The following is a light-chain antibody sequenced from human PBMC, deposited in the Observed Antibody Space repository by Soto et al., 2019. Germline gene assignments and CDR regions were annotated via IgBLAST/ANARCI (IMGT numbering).Light chain of an antibody. CDR2: EVS. Sequence: QSALTQPASVSGSPGQSITISCTGTSSDVGGYNYVSWYQQHPGNAPKLMIYEVSNRPSGVSNRFSGSRSGNTASLTISGLQVDDEAENYCNSYSSSSTFVFGTGTKLTVL. J-gene: IGLJ1*01. CDR3: NSYSSSSTFV. CDR1: SSDVGGYNY. V-gene: IGLV2-14*01.